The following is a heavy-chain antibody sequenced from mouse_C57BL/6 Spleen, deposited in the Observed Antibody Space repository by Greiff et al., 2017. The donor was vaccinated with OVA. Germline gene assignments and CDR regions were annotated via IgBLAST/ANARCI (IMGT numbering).Heavy chain of an antibody. V-gene: IGHV1-55*01. CDR2: IYPGSGST. Sequence: QVQLQQPGAELVKPGASVKMSCKASGYTFTSYWITWVKQRPGQGLEWIGDIYPGSGSTNYNEKFKSKATLTVDKSSSTAYMQLSSLTSEDSAVYYCARILNWAVDYWGQGTTLTVSS. D-gene: IGHD4-1*01. CDR3: ARILNWAVDY. J-gene: IGHJ2*01. CDR1: GYTFTSYW.